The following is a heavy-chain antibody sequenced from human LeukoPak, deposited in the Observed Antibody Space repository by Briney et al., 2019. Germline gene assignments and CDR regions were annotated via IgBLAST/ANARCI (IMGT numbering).Heavy chain of an antibody. D-gene: IGHD3-10*01. J-gene: IGHJ4*02. V-gene: IGHV3-30*18. CDR1: GFTFSSYG. Sequence: PGGSLRLSCAASGFTFSSYGMHGVRQAPGKGLEWVAVISYDGSNKYYADSVKGRFTISRDNSKNTLYLQMNSLTAEDTAVYYCAKESGVTYGSGSSPFDYWGQGTLVTVSS. CDR3: AKESGVTYGSGSSPFDY. CDR2: ISYDGSNK.